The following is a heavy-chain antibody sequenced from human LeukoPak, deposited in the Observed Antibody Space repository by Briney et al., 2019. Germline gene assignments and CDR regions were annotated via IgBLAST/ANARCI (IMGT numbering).Heavy chain of an antibody. J-gene: IGHJ4*02. V-gene: IGHV1-46*01. CDR3: ARDADFWSGYYTSGFDY. CDR1: GYTFTGYY. CDR2: INPSGGST. D-gene: IGHD3-3*01. Sequence: ASVKVSCKASGYTFTGYYMHWVRQAPGQGLEWMGIINPSGGSTSYAQKFQGRVTMTRDTSTSTVYMELSSLRSEDTAVYYCARDADFWSGYYTSGFDYWGQGTLVTVSS.